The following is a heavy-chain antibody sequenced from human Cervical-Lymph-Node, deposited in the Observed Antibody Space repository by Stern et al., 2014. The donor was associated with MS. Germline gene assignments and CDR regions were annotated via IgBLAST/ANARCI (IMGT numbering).Heavy chain of an antibody. CDR1: GGTVSSHT. J-gene: IGHJ5*02. CDR2: IIPIFGTP. Sequence: VKLVESGAEVKKPGSSVKVSCKASGGTVSSHTISWVRQAPGQGLEGMGGIIPIFGTPNYAQKFQGRVTITADKSTSTAYLELNSLRSDDTAVYYCAREVTMVGFDPWGQGTLVTVSS. D-gene: IGHD3-10*02. V-gene: IGHV1-69*06. CDR3: AREVTMVGFDP.